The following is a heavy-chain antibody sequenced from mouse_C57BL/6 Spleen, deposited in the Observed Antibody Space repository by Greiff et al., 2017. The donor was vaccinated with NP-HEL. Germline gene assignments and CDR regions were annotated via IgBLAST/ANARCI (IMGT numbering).Heavy chain of an antibody. J-gene: IGHJ4*01. Sequence: EVHLVESGGGLVKPGGSLKLSCAASGFTFSSYAMSWVRQTPEKRLEWVATISDGGSYTYYPDNVKGRFTISRDNAKNNLYLQMSHLKSEDTAMYYGARDRDARGYAMDYWGQGTSVTVSS. CDR3: ARDRDARGYAMDY. CDR2: ISDGGSYT. D-gene: IGHD3-1*01. CDR1: GFTFSSYA. V-gene: IGHV5-4*01.